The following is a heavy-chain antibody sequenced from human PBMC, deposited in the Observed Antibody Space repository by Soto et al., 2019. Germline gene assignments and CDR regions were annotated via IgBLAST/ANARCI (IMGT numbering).Heavy chain of an antibody. J-gene: IGHJ4*02. D-gene: IGHD1-1*01. Sequence: QITLKESGPTLVKPTQTLTLTCTFSGFSLSTSGVGVGWIRQPPGKALEWLELIYWDDDKRYSPSLKSRLTITKHTSKNQVVLTIPNMDPVDTATYYCAHRGSGVWNFDYWGQGTLVTVSS. V-gene: IGHV2-5*02. CDR1: GFSLSTSGVG. CDR2: IYWDDDK. CDR3: AHRGSGVWNFDY.